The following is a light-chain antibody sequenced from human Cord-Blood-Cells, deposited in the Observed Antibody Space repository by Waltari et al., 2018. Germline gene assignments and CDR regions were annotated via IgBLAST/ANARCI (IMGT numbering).Light chain of an antibody. V-gene: IGKV1-39*01. J-gene: IGKJ2*01. CDR3: QQSYSTRYF. CDR2: AAS. Sequence: DIHMTQSHSSLSASVGARVTITCRASQSISSYLNWYQQKPGKAPKLLIYAASSLQSGVPSRFSGRESGTDCTLTISSLPAEEFETYYCQQSYSTRYFLGQVTKLEIK. CDR1: QSISSY.